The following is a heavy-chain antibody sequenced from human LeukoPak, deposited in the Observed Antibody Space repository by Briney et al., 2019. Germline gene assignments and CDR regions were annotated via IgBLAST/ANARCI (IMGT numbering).Heavy chain of an antibody. CDR1: GLTVSSNY. CDR2: ISPSSDTI. D-gene: IGHD3-3*01. V-gene: IGHV3-48*04. Sequence: GGSLRLSCAASGLTVSSNYMSWVRQAPGKGLEWVSYISPSSDTIYYADSVRGRFTISRDNAKDSLYLQMHSLRAEDTAVYYCAKDGGFWSGYGAPYFDYWGQGTLVTVSS. CDR3: AKDGGFWSGYGAPYFDY. J-gene: IGHJ4*02.